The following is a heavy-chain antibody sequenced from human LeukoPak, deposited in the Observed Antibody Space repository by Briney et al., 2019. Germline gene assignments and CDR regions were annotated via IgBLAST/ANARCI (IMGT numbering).Heavy chain of an antibody. CDR2: ISAYNGNT. D-gene: IGHD3-10*01. Sequence: ASVKASCKASGYTFTSYGISWVRQAPGQGLEWMGWISAYNGNTNYAQKLQGRVTMTTDTSTSTAYMELRSLRSDDTAVYYCARVGYGPGSRPRYFDYWGQGTLVTVSS. CDR3: ARVGYGPGSRPRYFDY. J-gene: IGHJ4*02. V-gene: IGHV1-18*01. CDR1: GYTFTSYG.